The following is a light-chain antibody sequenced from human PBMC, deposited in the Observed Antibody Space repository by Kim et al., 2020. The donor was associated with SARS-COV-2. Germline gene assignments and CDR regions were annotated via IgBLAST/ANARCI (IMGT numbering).Light chain of an antibody. CDR2: GAS. CDR1: QSDSSIY. J-gene: IGKJ1*01. CDR3: QQDGSSPVT. V-gene: IGKV3-20*01. Sequence: SPGERATPSSGARQSDSSIYVAWYQQKPGQPRRLLMYGASSRATGIPDRSSGSGSGTDFTLTISRLEHEDFAIYYCQQDGSSPVTFGQGTKVDIK.